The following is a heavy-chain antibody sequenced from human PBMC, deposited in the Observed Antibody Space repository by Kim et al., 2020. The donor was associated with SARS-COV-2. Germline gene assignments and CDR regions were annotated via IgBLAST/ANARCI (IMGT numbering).Heavy chain of an antibody. J-gene: IGHJ6*02. Sequence: SETLSLTCAVYGGSFSGYYWSWIRQPPGKGLEWIGEINHSGSTNYNPSIKSRVTISVDTSKNQFSLKLSSVTAADTAVYYCACAARPDRYYYYGMDVWGQGTTVTVSS. CDR3: ACAARPDRYYYYGMDV. V-gene: IGHV4-34*01. CDR2: INHSGST. D-gene: IGHD6-6*01. CDR1: GGSFSGYY.